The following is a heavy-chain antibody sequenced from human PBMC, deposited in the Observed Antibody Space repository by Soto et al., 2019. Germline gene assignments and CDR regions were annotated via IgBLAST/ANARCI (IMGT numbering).Heavy chain of an antibody. Sequence: SETLSLTCTVSGGSISSYYWSWIRQPPGKGLEWIGYIYYSGSTNYNPSLKSRVTISVDTSKNQFSLKLSSVTAADTAVYYCARLTGGDYYYFDYWGQGTLVTVSS. CDR1: GGSISSYY. CDR2: IYYSGST. V-gene: IGHV4-59*01. CDR3: ARLTGGDYYYFDY. J-gene: IGHJ4*02. D-gene: IGHD2-21*02.